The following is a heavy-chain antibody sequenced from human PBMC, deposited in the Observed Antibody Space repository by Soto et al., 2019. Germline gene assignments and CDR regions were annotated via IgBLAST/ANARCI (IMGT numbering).Heavy chain of an antibody. J-gene: IGHJ5*02. V-gene: IGHV4-4*07. D-gene: IGHD3-10*01. CDR2: IHGSGST. CDR1: GGSISDNF. Sequence: PSETLSLTCTVSGGSISDNFWTWIRQPAGKGLEWIGRIHGSGSTSYNPSLKTRLTMSVDTSNNQISLSLRSVTAADTAVYYCARDLQSATRKRGVPLAYHSFDPWGHGKLVTVCS. CDR3: ARDLQSATRKRGVPLAYHSFDP.